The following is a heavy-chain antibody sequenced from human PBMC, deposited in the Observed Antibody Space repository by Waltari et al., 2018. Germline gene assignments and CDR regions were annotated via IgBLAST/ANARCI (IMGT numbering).Heavy chain of an antibody. CDR3: ARPPYSTSPGDWSDP. CDR1: GFTFSSYA. J-gene: IGHJ5*02. Sequence: EVQLLESGGGLVQPGGYLRLSCAASGFTFSSYAMSWVRKAPGKGLECVSVISGSGGSTYYADPVKGRFTISRDNSKNTVYLQMNSLRGEDTAVYYCARPPYSTSPGDWSDPWGQGTLVTVSS. CDR2: ISGSGGST. V-gene: IGHV3-23*01. D-gene: IGHD6-6*01.